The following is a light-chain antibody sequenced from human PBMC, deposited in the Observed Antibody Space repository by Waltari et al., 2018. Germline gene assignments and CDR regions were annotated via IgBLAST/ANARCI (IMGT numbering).Light chain of an antibody. J-gene: IGLJ3*02. CDR2: EGS. CDR1: SRDVGTYNL. CDR3: CSYAGSSTLV. Sequence: QSALTQPASVSGSPGQSITIPCPGHSRDVGTYNLVSWYQQHPGKAPKLIIYEGSKRPSGVSNRFSGSKSGNTASLTISGLQAEDEADYYCCSYAGSSTLVFGGGTKLTVL. V-gene: IGLV2-23*01.